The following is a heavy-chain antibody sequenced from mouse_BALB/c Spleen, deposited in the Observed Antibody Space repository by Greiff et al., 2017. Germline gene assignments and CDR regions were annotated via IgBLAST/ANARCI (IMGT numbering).Heavy chain of an antibody. CDR3: ARDRPYAMDY. V-gene: IGHV3-2*02. CDR2: LSYSGST. J-gene: IGHJ4*01. CDR1: GYSITSDYA. Sequence: EVKLMESGPGLVKPSQSLSLTCTVTGYSITSDYAWNWIRQFPGNKLEWMGYLSYSGSTSYNPSLKSRISITRDTSKNQFFLQLNSVTTEDTATYYCARDRPYAMDYWGQGTSVTVSS.